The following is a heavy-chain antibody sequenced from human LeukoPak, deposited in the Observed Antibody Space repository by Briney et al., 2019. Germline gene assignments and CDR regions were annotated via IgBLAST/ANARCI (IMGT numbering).Heavy chain of an antibody. J-gene: IGHJ6*02. CDR3: AKARYCTSTSCYRLTYYYYYGMDV. Sequence: PGRSLRLSCAASGFTFSSYGMPWVRQAPGKGLEWVAVISYDGSNQYYADSVKGRFTISRDNSKNTLYLQMDSLRAEDTAVYYCAKARYCTSTSCYRLTYYYYYGMDVWGQGTTVAVSS. CDR2: ISYDGSNQ. CDR1: GFTFSSYG. V-gene: IGHV3-30*18. D-gene: IGHD2-2*01.